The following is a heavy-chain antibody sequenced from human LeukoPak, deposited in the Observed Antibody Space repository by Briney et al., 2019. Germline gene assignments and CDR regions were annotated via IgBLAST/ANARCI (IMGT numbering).Heavy chain of an antibody. J-gene: IGHJ2*01. CDR3: ARGMAARHLGYFDL. V-gene: IGHV3-7*01. D-gene: IGHD6-6*01. Sequence: GGSLRLSCAASGFSFSNYWMSWVRQAPGKGLEWVANIKQDGSMKGYVDSVKGRFTISRDNAKNSLYLQMNSLRADDTAVYYCARGMAARHLGYFDLWGRGTLVTVSS. CDR1: GFSFSNYW. CDR2: IKQDGSMK.